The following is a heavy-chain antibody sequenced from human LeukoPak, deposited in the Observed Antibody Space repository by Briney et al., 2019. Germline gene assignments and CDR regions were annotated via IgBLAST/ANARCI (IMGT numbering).Heavy chain of an antibody. D-gene: IGHD1-26*01. J-gene: IGHJ3*02. V-gene: IGHV3-48*03. CDR3: ARPLSIVGATIGAFDI. CDR2: ISRSGSTI. CDR1: GYTISSDE. Sequence: PGGSLRLSCAASGYTISSDEMNWGRQAPGKGLEWVSYISRSGSTIYYADSVKGRFTISRDNSKNTLYLQMNSLRAEDTAVYYCARPLSIVGATIGAFDIWGQGTMVTVSS.